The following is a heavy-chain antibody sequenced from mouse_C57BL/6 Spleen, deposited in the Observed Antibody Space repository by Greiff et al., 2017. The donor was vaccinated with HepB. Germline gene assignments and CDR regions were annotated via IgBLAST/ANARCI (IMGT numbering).Heavy chain of an antibody. CDR3: ARRYSYYFDY. J-gene: IGHJ2*01. V-gene: IGHV1-50*01. CDR1: GYTFTSYW. Sequence: VQLQQPGAELVKPGASVKLSCKASGYTFTSYWMQWVKQRPGQGLEWIGEIDPSDSYTNYNQKFKGKATLTVDTSSSTAYMQLSSLTSEDSAVYYCARRYSYYFDYWGQGTTLTVSS. CDR2: IDPSDSYT.